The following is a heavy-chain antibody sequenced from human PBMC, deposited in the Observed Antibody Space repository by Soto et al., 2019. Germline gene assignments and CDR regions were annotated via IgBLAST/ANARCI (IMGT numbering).Heavy chain of an antibody. J-gene: IGHJ3*02. V-gene: IGHV3-74*01. CDR1: GFTFSSYW. CDR3: ARDPLKAAAGTGAFDI. D-gene: IGHD6-13*01. Sequence: GGSLRLSCAASGFTFSSYWMHWVRQAPGKGLVWVSRINSDESSTNYADSVKGRLTISRDNAKNTLYLQMNSLRAEDTAVYYCARDPLKAAAGTGAFDIWGQGTMVTVSS. CDR2: INSDESST.